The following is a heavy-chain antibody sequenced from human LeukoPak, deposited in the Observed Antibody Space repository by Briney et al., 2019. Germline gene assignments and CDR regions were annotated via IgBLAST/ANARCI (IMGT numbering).Heavy chain of an antibody. CDR2: INHSGST. D-gene: IGHD6-19*01. CDR3: ATSAGYSSGRYFQH. CDR1: GGSFSVYY. V-gene: IGHV4-34*01. Sequence: SETLSLTCAVYGGSFSVYYWSWIRQPPGKGLEWIGEINHSGSTNYNPSLKSRVTISVDTSKNQFSLKLSSVTAADTAVYYCATSAGYSSGRYFQHWGQGALVTVSS. J-gene: IGHJ1*01.